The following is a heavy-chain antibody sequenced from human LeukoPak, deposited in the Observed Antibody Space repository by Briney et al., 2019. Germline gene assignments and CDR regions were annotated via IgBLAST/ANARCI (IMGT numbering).Heavy chain of an antibody. J-gene: IGHJ4*02. CDR2: INPNSGGT. V-gene: IGHV1-2*06. CDR1: GYTFTGYY. D-gene: IGHD6-13*01. CDR3: ARDSSSWYLGHNYFDY. Sequence: ASVKVSCKASGYTFTGYYMHWVRQAPGQGLEWMGRINPNSGGTNYAQKFQGRVTMTRDTSISSAYMELSSLRSEDTAVYYCARDSSSWYLGHNYFDYWGQGTLVTVSS.